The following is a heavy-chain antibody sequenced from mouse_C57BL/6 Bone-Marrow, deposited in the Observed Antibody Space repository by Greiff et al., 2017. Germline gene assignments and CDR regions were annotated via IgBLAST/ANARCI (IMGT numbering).Heavy chain of an antibody. CDR2: ISNGGGST. CDR3: ARQEGYYAMDY. CDR1: GFTFSDYY. V-gene: IGHV5-12*01. J-gene: IGHJ4*01. Sequence: EVQLVESGGGLVQPGGSLKLSCAASGFTFSDYYMYWVRQTPEKRLEWVAYISNGGGSTYYPDTVKGRFTISRDNAKNTLYLQMSRLKSEDTAMYYCARQEGYYAMDYWGQGTSVTVSS.